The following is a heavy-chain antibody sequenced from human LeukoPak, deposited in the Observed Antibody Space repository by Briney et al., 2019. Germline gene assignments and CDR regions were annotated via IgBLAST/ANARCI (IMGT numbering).Heavy chain of an antibody. CDR3: AELSGYTVEYFQH. Sequence: PGGSLRLSCAASGFTFSDYYMSWIRQAPGKGLEWVSYISSSGSTIYYADSVKGRFTISRDNAKNSLYLQMNSLRAEDTAVYYCAELSGYTVEYFQHWGQGTLVTASS. D-gene: IGHD3-22*01. CDR1: GFTFSDYY. V-gene: IGHV3-11*01. CDR2: ISSSGSTI. J-gene: IGHJ1*01.